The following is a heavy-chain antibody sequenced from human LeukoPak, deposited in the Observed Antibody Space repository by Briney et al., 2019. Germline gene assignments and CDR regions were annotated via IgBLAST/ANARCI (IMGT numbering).Heavy chain of an antibody. CDR3: ARHKRAYYYDSSGYPDY. V-gene: IGHV4-39*01. CDR2: IYYSGNT. CDR1: GGSLSSSSYY. Sequence: TLSLTCTVSGGSLSSSSYYWGWICQPPGKGLEWIGSIYYSGNTYYNPSLKSRVTISVDTSKNQFSLKLTSVTAADTAVYYCARHKRAYYYDSSGYPDYWGQGTLVTVSS. J-gene: IGHJ4*02. D-gene: IGHD3-22*01.